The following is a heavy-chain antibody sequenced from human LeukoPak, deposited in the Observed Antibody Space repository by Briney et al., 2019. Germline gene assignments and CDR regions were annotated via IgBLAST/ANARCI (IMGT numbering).Heavy chain of an antibody. CDR1: GFTFSSYS. CDR3: AREVGATDDY. CDR2: ISGSSTYI. V-gene: IGHV3-21*01. D-gene: IGHD1-26*01. J-gene: IGHJ4*02. Sequence: PGESLRLSCAASGFTFSSYSMNWVRQAPEKGLEWVSSISGSSTYIYYADSVRGRFTISRDNAKNSLYLHMNSLRAEDTAVYYCAREVGATDDYWGQGTLDTVSS.